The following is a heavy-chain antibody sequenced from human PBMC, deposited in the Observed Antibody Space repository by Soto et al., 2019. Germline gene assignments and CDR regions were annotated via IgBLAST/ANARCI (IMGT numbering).Heavy chain of an antibody. V-gene: IGHV4-31*02. J-gene: IGHJ4*01. CDR3: ARGAHYYENSGQNAYDY. Sequence: SQTLSLTCTVSVGSISSGGYYWSWIRQHPGKGLEWIGYIYYGGSTYYNPSLKSRATISGDTSKNQFSLKLSSVTAADTAVYYCARGAHYYENSGQNAYDYWGQGILVTVSS. CDR2: IYYGGST. D-gene: IGHD3-22*01. CDR1: VGSISSGGYY.